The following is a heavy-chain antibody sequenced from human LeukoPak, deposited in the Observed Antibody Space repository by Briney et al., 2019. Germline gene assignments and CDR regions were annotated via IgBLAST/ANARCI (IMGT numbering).Heavy chain of an antibody. CDR3: ARDGDGHFDY. D-gene: IGHD2-21*01. Sequence: PGGSLRLSCAASGFTFSGAWMSWVRQAPGKGLEWVAGLLYDGSDKYYADSVKGRFTISRDNAKNSLFLQMDSLRDEDTAVYYCARDGDGHFDYWGQGTLVTVSS. V-gene: IGHV3-30*03. CDR1: GFTFSGAW. CDR2: LLYDGSDK. J-gene: IGHJ4*02.